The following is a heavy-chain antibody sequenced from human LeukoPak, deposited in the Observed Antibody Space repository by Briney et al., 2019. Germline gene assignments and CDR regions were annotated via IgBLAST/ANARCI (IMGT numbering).Heavy chain of an antibody. CDR3: ARVSSGWYVEGYFDY. Sequence: SQTLSLTCAISGDSVSSNSAAWNWIRQSPSRGLEWLGRTYYRYKWYNDYAVSVKSRITINPDTSKNQCSLQLNSVTPEDTAMYYCARVSSGWYVEGYFDYWGQGTLVTVSS. CDR1: GDSVSSNSAA. CDR2: TYYRYKWYN. V-gene: IGHV6-1*01. D-gene: IGHD6-19*01. J-gene: IGHJ4*02.